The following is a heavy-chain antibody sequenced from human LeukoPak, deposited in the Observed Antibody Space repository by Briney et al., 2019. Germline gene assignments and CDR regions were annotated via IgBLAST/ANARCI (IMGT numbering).Heavy chain of an antibody. J-gene: IGHJ5*02. CDR3: ARVRGYYDSSGYNNWFDP. D-gene: IGHD3-22*01. CDR2: IYHSGST. Sequence: SETLSLTCAVSGGSISSSNWWSWVRQPPGKGLEWIGEIYHSGSTNYNPSLKSRVTISVDKSKNQFSLKLSSVTAADTAVYYCARVRGYYDSSGYNNWFDPWGQGTLVTVSS. CDR1: GGSISSSNW. V-gene: IGHV4-4*02.